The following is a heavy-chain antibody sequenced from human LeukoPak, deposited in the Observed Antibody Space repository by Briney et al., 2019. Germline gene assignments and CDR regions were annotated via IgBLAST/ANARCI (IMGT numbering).Heavy chain of an antibody. D-gene: IGHD2/OR15-2a*01. CDR2: IYYSGST. Sequence: SETLSLTCTVSGGSISSSSYYWGWIRQTPGKGLEWIGSIYYSGSTYYNPSLKGRVTISVDTSKNQFSLKLSSVTAADTAVYYCARAFRARYFDLWGRGTLVTVSS. V-gene: IGHV4-39*01. CDR1: GGSISSSSYY. J-gene: IGHJ2*01. CDR3: ARAFRARYFDL.